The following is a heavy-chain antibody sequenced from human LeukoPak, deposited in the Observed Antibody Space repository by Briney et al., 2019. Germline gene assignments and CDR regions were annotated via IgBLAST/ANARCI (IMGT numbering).Heavy chain of an antibody. Sequence: GGSLRLSCAASGFTFSDYAMSWVRQAPGKGLEWVSGISGSGGGTYYADSLKGRFTISRDNSNSTLYLQMNSLRAEDTAVYYCAKAYNWRSEYPGATAYWGQGTLVTVSS. CDR1: GFTFSDYA. CDR3: AKAYNWRSEYPGATAY. CDR2: ISGSGGGT. V-gene: IGHV3-23*01. D-gene: IGHD1-20*01. J-gene: IGHJ4*02.